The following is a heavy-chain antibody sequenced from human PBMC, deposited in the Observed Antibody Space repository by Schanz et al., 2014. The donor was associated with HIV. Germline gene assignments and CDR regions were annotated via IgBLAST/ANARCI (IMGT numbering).Heavy chain of an antibody. V-gene: IGHV3-23*04. CDR1: GFTFGDYP. D-gene: IGHD3-22*01. CDR2: TSESGGRS. Sequence: EVQLVESGGGLVKPGRSLRLSCTASGFTFGDYPMSWFRQAPGKGLEWVSSTSESGGRSYYADSVNGRFTISRDNSKNTLYLQMTTLRTEDTAVYYCAKPEYDSRGNSQSHFDYWGQGTLVTVSS. CDR3: AKPEYDSRGNSQSHFDY. J-gene: IGHJ4*02.